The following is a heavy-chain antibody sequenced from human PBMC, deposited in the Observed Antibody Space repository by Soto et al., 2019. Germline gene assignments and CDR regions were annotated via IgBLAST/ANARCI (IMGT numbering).Heavy chain of an antibody. CDR3: AKRDTSGAHYFDY. D-gene: IGHD3-22*01. J-gene: IGHJ4*02. Sequence: PGGSLRLSCAASGFTFSTYAMSWVRQAPGKGLEWVSTIGRDGGTYYADSVKGRFTISRDNSKSTLYLQMNSLRAEDTAVYYCAKRDTSGAHYFDYWGQGTLVTVSS. CDR2: IGRDGGT. CDR1: GFTFSTYA. V-gene: IGHV3-23*01.